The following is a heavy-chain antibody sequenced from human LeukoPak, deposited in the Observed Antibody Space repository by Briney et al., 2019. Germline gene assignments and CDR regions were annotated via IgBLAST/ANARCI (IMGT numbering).Heavy chain of an antibody. CDR2: MWYDGSIK. J-gene: IGHJ6*03. Sequence: GGSLRLSCAASGFTFSNYGMHWVRQAPGKGLEWLAIMWYDGSIKYYAGSAKGRFTISRDNSKNMVFLQMNSLRAEDTAVYYCARGRDGYNYYYYYYMDGWGKGTTVTVSS. V-gene: IGHV3-33*02. CDR1: GFTFSNYG. CDR3: ARGRDGYNYYYYYYMDG. D-gene: IGHD5-24*01.